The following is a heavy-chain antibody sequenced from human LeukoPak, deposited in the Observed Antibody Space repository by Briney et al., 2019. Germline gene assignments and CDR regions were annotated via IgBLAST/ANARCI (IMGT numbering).Heavy chain of an antibody. D-gene: IGHD6-13*01. J-gene: IGHJ4*02. Sequence: GGSLRLSCAASGFTFNDYYMSWIRQAPGKGLEWVSYISSSGSTIYYADSVKGRFTISRDNAKNSLYLQMNSLRAEDTAVYYCAREEHRGMAPSYYFDYWGQGTLVTVSS. CDR2: ISSSGSTI. CDR1: GFTFNDYY. V-gene: IGHV3-11*01. CDR3: AREEHRGMAPSYYFDY.